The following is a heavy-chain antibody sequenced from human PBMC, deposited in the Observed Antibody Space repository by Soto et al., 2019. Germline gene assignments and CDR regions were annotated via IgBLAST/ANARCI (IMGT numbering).Heavy chain of an antibody. D-gene: IGHD1-1*01. CDR2: ISDTGGDS. V-gene: IGHV3-23*01. CDR1: GFTFINYA. CDR3: VRDLYRSATMPCLDH. J-gene: IGHJ4*02. Sequence: PXGSLILSCEASGFTFINYAMSWVRQAPGKGLEWVASISDTGGDSYYADSMDGRFTISRDNSKNTLYLQINSLRAEDTAVYYCVRDLYRSATMPCLDHWGQGTLVTVSS.